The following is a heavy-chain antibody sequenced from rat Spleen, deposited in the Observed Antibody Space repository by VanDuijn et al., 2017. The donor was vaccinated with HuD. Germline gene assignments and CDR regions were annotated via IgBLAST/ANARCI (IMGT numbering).Heavy chain of an antibody. V-gene: IGHV5-31*01. CDR1: GFTFSIYW. J-gene: IGHJ3*01. CDR3: TRHGGLRNWFAY. Sequence: EVQLVESGGGLVQPGRSLKLSCVASGFTFSIYWMTWIRQAPGKGLGWVASITNTGDTTYYPDSVKGRFTFSRDNAKSTQYLQMDSWGSDDTATYYCTRHGGLRNWFAYWGQGTLVTVSS. D-gene: IGHD1-11*01. CDR2: ITNTGDTT.